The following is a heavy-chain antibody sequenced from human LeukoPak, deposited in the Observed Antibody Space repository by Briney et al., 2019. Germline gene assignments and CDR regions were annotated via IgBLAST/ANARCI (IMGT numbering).Heavy chain of an antibody. V-gene: IGHV4-34*01. D-gene: IGHD6-13*01. CDR3: ASTPAAGPFDY. Sequence: PSETLSLTCAVYGGSFSGHYWSWIRQPPGKGLEWIGEINHSGSTNYNPSLKSRVTISVDTSKNQFSLKLSSVTAADTAVYYYASTPAAGPFDYWGQGTLVTVSS. J-gene: IGHJ4*02. CDR2: INHSGST. CDR1: GGSFSGHY.